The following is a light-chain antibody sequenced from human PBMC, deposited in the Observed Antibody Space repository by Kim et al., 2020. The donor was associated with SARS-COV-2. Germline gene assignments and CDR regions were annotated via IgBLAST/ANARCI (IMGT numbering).Light chain of an antibody. V-gene: IGLV1-44*01. CDR2: NSY. CDR3: AAGDDSLSGPI. CDR1: NSNIGNNA. Sequence: QAFTIPCSGTNSNIGNNAVNWYQHVPGAAPRLLIYNSYQRPSGVPDRFSGSKSGTSASLVIRGLQSEDEADYYCAAGDDSLSGPIFGGGTQLTVL. J-gene: IGLJ2*01.